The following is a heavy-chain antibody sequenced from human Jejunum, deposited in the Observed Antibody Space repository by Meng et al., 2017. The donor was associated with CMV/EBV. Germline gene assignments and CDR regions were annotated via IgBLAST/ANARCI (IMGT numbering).Heavy chain of an antibody. Sequence: KTSGYTFPFYAMHWVRQAPGQRLEWMAWITPGNGDTEYSQKFQDRLTITVDTSANTASMELSSLRSEDTAVYYCAREGFSSGWSHFDSWGQGTLVTVSS. CDR3: AREGFSSGWSHFDS. CDR1: GYTFPFYA. CDR2: ITPGNGDT. V-gene: IGHV1-3*01. J-gene: IGHJ4*02. D-gene: IGHD6-19*01.